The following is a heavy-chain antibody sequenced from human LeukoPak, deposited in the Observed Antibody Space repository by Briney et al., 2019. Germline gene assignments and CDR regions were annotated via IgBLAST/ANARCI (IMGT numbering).Heavy chain of an antibody. V-gene: IGHV3-74*01. J-gene: IGHJ4*02. CDR3: AKGPNYFDS. CDR2: MNSDGSAT. CDR1: GFSFSNYW. Sequence: GGSLRLSCAASGFSFSNYWMHWVRRAPGKGLVWVTRMNSDGSATYYADSVQGRFTTSRDNAKNTLYLQMNSLRAEDTAMYFCAKGPNYFDSWGQGTLVTVSS.